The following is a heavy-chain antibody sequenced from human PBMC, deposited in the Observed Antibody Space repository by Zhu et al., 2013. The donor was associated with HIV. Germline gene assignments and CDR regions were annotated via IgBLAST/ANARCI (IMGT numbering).Heavy chain of an antibody. CDR3: ARGYSSGYYLGISSAAGYYYYGMDV. D-gene: IGHD3-22*01. J-gene: IGHJ6*02. CDR1: GGTFSTYA. V-gene: IGHV1-69*01. Sequence: QVQLVQSGAEVKKPGSSVKVSCKASGGTFSTYAISWVRQAPGQGLEWMGGIIPIFATTNYAQRFQGRVTITADELTSTAYMELRSLRSDDTAVYFCARGYSSGYYLGISSAAGYYYYGMDVWGQGTTVTVSS. CDR2: IIPIFATT.